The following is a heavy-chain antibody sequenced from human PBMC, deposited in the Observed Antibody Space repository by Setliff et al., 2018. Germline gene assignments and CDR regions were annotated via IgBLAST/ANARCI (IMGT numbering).Heavy chain of an antibody. V-gene: IGHV4-34*01. CDR3: AREPTHTGYSCMDV. Sequence: PSETLSLTCAVYGGSLSDYYWSWIRQPPGKGLEWIGEIHHSGSTNYNPSLKSRVTISVDTSKNQLSLKLNSVTAADTAVYYCAREPTHTGYSCMDVWGKGTTVTVSS. CDR1: GGSLSDYY. J-gene: IGHJ6*03. D-gene: IGHD5-18*01. CDR2: IHHSGST.